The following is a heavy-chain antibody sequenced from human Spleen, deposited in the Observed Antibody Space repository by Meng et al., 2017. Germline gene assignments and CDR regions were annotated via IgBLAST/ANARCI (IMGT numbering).Heavy chain of an antibody. V-gene: IGHV3-9*01. CDR2: ISWNSGSI. CDR3: AKGRPKPLSYFDYLLAGGMDV. CDR1: GFTFDDYA. Sequence: SLKTSCGASGFTFDDYAMHWVRQAPGKGLEWVSGISWNSGSINYADSVKGRFTISRDDAKNALYLQMNSLRPEDTALYYCAKGRPKPLSYFDYLLAGGMDVWGQGTTVTVSS. J-gene: IGHJ6*02. D-gene: IGHD3-9*01.